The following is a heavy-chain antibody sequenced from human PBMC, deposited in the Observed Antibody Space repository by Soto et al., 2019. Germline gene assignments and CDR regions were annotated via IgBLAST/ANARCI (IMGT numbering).Heavy chain of an antibody. CDR2: TGGSGGVT. J-gene: IGHJ3*02. V-gene: IGHV3-23*01. D-gene: IGHD5-18*01. CDR1: VFMFSTYA. Sequence: EVQLLESGGGLVQPGGSLRLSCAGSVFMFSTYAMSWVRQAPGKGLEWVSGTGGSGGVTYYADSVKGRFAVSRDNSKNTLYLQMNSLRAGDTAVYYCAKGHPPDSYGYFSPEDDAFDIWGQGTMVTVSS. CDR3: AKGHPPDSYGYFSPEDDAFDI.